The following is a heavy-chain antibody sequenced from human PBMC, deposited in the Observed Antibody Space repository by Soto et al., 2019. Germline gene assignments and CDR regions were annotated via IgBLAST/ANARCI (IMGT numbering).Heavy chain of an antibody. CDR1: GFTFSTYD. J-gene: IGHJ4*02. CDR3: ASEIIKYYSDSSVSPLTGNDY. CDR2: ISFDGTNK. D-gene: IGHD3-22*01. V-gene: IGHV3-30-3*01. Sequence: PEGSLRLSCVASGFTFSTYDMYWVRQTPDKGLEWVAVISFDGTNKYYGDSVKGRFTISRDNSKNTLYLQMNSLRVEDMGVYYCASEIIKYYSDSSVSPLTGNDYWGQGTLVTVCS.